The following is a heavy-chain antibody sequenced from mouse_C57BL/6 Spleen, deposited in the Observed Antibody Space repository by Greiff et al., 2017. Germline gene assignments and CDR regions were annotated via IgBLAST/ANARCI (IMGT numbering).Heavy chain of an antibody. Sequence: ESGPGLVKPSQSLSLTCSVTGYSITSGYYWNWIRQFPGNKLEWMGYISYDGSNNYNPSLKNRISITRDTSKNQFFLKLNSVTTEDTATYYCARGGWLEAMDYWGQGTSVTVSS. CDR2: ISYDGSN. J-gene: IGHJ4*01. CDR3: ARGGWLEAMDY. D-gene: IGHD2-3*01. CDR1: GYSITSGYY. V-gene: IGHV3-6*01.